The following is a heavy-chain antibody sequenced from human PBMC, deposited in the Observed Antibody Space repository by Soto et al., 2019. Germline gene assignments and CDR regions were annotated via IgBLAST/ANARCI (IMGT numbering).Heavy chain of an antibody. CDR3: ARDRVTMVRGVLHYGMDV. J-gene: IGHJ6*02. Sequence: NPXETLSLPRTVSGGSISSYYWSWIRQPPGKGLEWIGYIYYSGSTNYNPSLKSRVTISVDTSKNQFSLKLSSVTAADTAVYYCARDRVTMVRGVLHYGMDVWGQGTTVTVSS. V-gene: IGHV4-59*01. CDR1: GGSISSYY. CDR2: IYYSGST. D-gene: IGHD3-10*01.